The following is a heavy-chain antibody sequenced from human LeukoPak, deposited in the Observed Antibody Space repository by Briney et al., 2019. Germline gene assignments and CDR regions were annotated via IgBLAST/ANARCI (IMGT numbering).Heavy chain of an antibody. Sequence: GGSLRLSCAASEFTFSSYEMSWVRRAPGKGLEWLSYIDSSGATIYYADSVKGRFIISRDNAKNSLFLQMNSLRAEDTAVYYCARVIGLVYFDYWGQGTLVTVSS. CDR2: IDSSGATI. CDR1: EFTFSSYE. J-gene: IGHJ4*02. V-gene: IGHV3-48*03. D-gene: IGHD2/OR15-2a*01. CDR3: ARVIGLVYFDY.